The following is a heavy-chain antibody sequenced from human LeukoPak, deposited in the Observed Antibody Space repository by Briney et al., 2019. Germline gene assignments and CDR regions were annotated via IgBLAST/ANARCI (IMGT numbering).Heavy chain of an antibody. Sequence: GWSLTLSCLACGLTFRHYWMRWLRQPAGKGLAWVANINEDGCENYYVDSVKGRFTISRDTAENSLYLQRNSLRTEDTAGYYWARDRRYSSSAWDYWGQGTLVTVSS. J-gene: IGHJ4*02. CDR3: ARDRRYSSSAWDY. V-gene: IGHV3-7*03. D-gene: IGHD6-6*01. CDR2: INEDGCEN. CDR1: GLTFRHYW.